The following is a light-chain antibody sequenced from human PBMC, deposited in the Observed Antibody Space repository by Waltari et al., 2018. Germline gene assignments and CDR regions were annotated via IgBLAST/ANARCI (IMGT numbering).Light chain of an antibody. CDR3: QQSNSSPQT. J-gene: IGKJ1*01. V-gene: IGKV1-39*01. CDR1: QNINKF. CDR2: GAS. Sequence: DIQMTQSPSSLSASVGDRVTMTCRASQNINKFLNWYQKKVGKAPNLLIYGASSLQSGVSSRFSGSGSGTDFTLTITSLQPEDFATYYCQQSNSSPQTFGQGTKVEIK.